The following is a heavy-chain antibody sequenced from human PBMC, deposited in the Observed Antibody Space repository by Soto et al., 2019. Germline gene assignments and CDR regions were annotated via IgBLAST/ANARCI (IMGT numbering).Heavy chain of an antibody. Sequence: ASVKVSCKASGYTFTSYDSKGVRQATGQGLEWMGWMNHNSGNTGYAQKFQGRVTMTRNSSISTADMELSSLRSENTSLYYCGRVLDIVVVTAFSGMDVWGQWTTDIVSS. D-gene: IGHD2-2*03. V-gene: IGHV1-8*01. J-gene: IGHJ6*01. CDR2: MNHNSGNT. CDR3: GRVLDIVVVTAFSGMDV. CDR1: GYTFTSYD.